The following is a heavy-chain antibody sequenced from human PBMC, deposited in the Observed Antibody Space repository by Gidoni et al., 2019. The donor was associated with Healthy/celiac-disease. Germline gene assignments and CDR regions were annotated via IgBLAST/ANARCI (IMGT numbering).Heavy chain of an antibody. J-gene: IGHJ6*02. CDR3: ARDRRWLQFDYYYGMDV. CDR2: INPSGGST. D-gene: IGHD5-12*01. V-gene: IGHV1-46*01. CDR1: GYTFTTSY. Sequence: QVQLVQSGAEVKKPGASVKVSCKASGYTFTTSYMHWVRQAPGQGLEWMGIINPSGGSTSYAQKFQGRVTMTRDTSTSTVYMELSSLRSEDTAVYYCARDRRWLQFDYYYGMDVWGQGTTVTVSS.